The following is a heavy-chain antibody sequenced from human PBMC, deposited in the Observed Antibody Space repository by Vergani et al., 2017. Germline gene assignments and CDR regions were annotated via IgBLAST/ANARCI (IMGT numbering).Heavy chain of an antibody. CDR2: INTGNGNT. CDR3: ARVYNWNSGAFDY. V-gene: IGHV1-3*04. CDR1: GYTFTSYA. Sequence: QVQLVQSGAEVKKPGASVKVSCKASGYTFTSYAMHWVRQAPGQRLEWMGWINTGNGNTKYSQKFQGRVTITRDTSASTAYMELSSLRSEDTAVYYCARVYNWNSGAFDYWGQGTLVTVSS. D-gene: IGHD1-7*01. J-gene: IGHJ4*02.